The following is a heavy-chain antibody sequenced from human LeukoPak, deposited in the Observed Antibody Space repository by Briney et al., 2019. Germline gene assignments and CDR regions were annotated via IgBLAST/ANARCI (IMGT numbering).Heavy chain of an antibody. V-gene: IGHV5-10-1*01. CDR1: GYSFTSYW. J-gene: IGHJ3*02. Sequence: GESLRISCKGSGYSFTSYWISWVRQMPGKGLEWMGRIDPSDSYTNYSPSFQGHVTISADKSISTAYLQWSSLKASDTAMYYCARHKRAYSGRPGGAFDIWGQGTMVTVSS. CDR3: ARHKRAYSGRPGGAFDI. CDR2: IDPSDSYT. D-gene: IGHD1-26*01.